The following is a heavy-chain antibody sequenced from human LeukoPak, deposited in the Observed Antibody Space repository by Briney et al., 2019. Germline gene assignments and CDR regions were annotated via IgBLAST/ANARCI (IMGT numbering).Heavy chain of an antibody. Sequence: PGGSLRLSCAASGFTFSSYAMSWVRQAPGKGLEWVSAISGSGGSTYYADSVKGRFTISRDNSKNMLYLQMNSLRAEDTAVYYCAKDLSVWRQYYIDYWGQGTLVTVSS. J-gene: IGHJ4*02. CDR2: ISGSGGST. CDR3: AKDLSVWRQYYIDY. D-gene: IGHD2-21*01. V-gene: IGHV3-23*01. CDR1: GFTFSSYA.